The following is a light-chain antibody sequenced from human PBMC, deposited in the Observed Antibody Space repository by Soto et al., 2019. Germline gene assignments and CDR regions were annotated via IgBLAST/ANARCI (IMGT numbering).Light chain of an antibody. CDR2: GAT. Sequence: DIQLTQSPSSLSASVGDRVAITCRASQFISTYLTWYQQKPGKPPRLLIYGATTLESGVPSRFSGSGSGTDFTLTISSLQSEDFATYYCQQSYGIPPVTFGQGTKVDIK. CDR1: QFISTY. V-gene: IGKV1-39*01. CDR3: QQSYGIPPVT. J-gene: IGKJ1*01.